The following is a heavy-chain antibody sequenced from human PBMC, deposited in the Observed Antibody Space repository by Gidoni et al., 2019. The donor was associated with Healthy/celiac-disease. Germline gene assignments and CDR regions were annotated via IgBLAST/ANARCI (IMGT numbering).Heavy chain of an antibody. V-gene: IGHV3-23*01. CDR1: GFPFSSSA. J-gene: IGHJ4*02. Sequence: EVQLLASGGGLVQPGGSLRLSCAASGFPFSSSAMSGVRQAPGKGLEWVSAISGSGGSTYYADSVKGRFTISRDNSKNTLYLQMNSLRAEDTAVYYCAKRFSLAARKGGGYYFDYWGQGTLVTVSS. CDR2: ISGSGGST. CDR3: AKRFSLAARKGGGYYFDY. D-gene: IGHD6-6*01.